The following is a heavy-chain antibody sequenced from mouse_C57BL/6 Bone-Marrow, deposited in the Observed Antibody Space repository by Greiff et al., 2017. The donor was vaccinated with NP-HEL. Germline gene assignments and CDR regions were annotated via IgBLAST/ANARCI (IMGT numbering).Heavy chain of an antibody. CDR3: ARVLWDEDY. CDR2: INPGSGGT. CDR1: GYAFTNYL. J-gene: IGHJ4*01. Sequence: QVQLKQSGAELVRPGTSVKVSCKASGYAFTNYLIEWVKQRPGQGLEWIGVINPGSGGTNYNEKFKGKATLTADKSSSTAYMQLSSLTSEDSAVYFCARVLWDEDYWGQGTSVTVSS. D-gene: IGHD4-1*01. V-gene: IGHV1-54*01.